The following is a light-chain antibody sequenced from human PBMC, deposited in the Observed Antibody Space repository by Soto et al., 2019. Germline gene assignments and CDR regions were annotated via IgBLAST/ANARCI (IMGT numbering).Light chain of an antibody. Sequence: QSALTQPASVSGSPGQSITISCIGIRSDAATYKLVSWYQHHPDKAPKLLIYEGSRRPSGVSDRFSASKSGNTASLTISGLQAEDEAYYFCCSYAGRITPVLFGGGTKLTVL. J-gene: IGLJ3*02. V-gene: IGLV2-23*01. CDR3: CSYAGRITPVL. CDR2: EGS. CDR1: RSDAATYKL.